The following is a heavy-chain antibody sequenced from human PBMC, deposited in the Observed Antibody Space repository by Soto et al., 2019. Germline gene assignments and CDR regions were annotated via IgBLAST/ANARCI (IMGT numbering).Heavy chain of an antibody. D-gene: IGHD1-20*01. CDR1: GGTFSNYT. J-gene: IGHJ4*02. CDR3: AREGLNKRIAGKGYYFDY. CDR2: IIPILGIA. V-gene: IGHV1-69*04. Sequence: ASVKVSCKASGGTFSNYTISWVRQAPGQGLEWMGRIIPILGIANYAQKFQGRVTITADKSTSTAYMELSSLRSEDTAVYYCAREGLNKRIAGKGYYFDYWGQGTLVTVSS.